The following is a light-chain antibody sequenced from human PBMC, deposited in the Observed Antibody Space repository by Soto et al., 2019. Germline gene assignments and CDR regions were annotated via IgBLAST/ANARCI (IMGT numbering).Light chain of an antibody. V-gene: IGKV3D-20*01. Sequence: EIVLTQSPATLSLSPGERATLSCGASQSVSSSSLAWYQQTPCLAPRLLIYDASKRVTGIPDRLSGSGSGTDFTLTISRLEPEDFAVYYCQQYGSSGITFGQGTRLEIK. J-gene: IGKJ5*01. CDR1: QSVSSSS. CDR3: QQYGSSGIT. CDR2: DAS.